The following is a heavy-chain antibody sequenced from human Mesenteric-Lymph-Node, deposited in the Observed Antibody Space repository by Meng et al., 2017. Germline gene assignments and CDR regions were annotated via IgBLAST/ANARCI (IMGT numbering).Heavy chain of an antibody. D-gene: IGHD6-13*01. CDR3: ARDAAGTSTPNWFDP. CDR2: INPNSGGT. Sequence: ASVKVSCKASGYTFTGYYMHWVRQAPGQGLEWMGWINPNSGGTNYAQKFQGRVTMTRDTSISTAYMELSRLRSDDTAVYYCARDAAGTSTPNWFDPWGQGTLVTVSS. J-gene: IGHJ5*02. CDR1: GYTFTGYY. V-gene: IGHV1-2*02.